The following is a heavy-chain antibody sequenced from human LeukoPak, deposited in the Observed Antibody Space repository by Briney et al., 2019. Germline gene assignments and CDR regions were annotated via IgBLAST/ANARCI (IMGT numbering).Heavy chain of an antibody. D-gene: IGHD3-10*01. CDR1: GFTFSSVA. Sequence: GGSLRLSCAASGFTFSSVAMSWVRQTPGKGLEGVSTCTASGSTTYYADSVKGRFTISRDDSKNTLYLQMNSLRADDTAVYYCAKAAVAPGSGGDYFDYWAQGTLVTVSS. J-gene: IGHJ4*02. CDR3: AKAAVAPGSGGDYFDY. V-gene: IGHV3-23*01. CDR2: CTASGSTT.